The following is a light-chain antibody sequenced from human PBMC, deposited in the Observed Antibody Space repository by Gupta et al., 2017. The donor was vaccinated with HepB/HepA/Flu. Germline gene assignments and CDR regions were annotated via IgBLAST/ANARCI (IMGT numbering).Light chain of an antibody. Sequence: EIVLTQSPATLSLSPGERATLSCRASQSASSYLAWYQQIPGQAPRLLIYDASKRATGIPARFSGSGSGTDGTLTIISLEPEDFAVYYCQQRSNGPPIFTFGPGTKVDIK. CDR2: DAS. CDR3: QQRSNGPPIFT. CDR1: QSASSY. V-gene: IGKV3-11*01. J-gene: IGKJ3*01.